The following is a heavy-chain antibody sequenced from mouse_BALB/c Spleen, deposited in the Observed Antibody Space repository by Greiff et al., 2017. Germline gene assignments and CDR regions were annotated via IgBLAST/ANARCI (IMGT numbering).Heavy chain of an antibody. CDR3: AYGSTYFDY. D-gene: IGHD1-1*01. Sequence: EVHLVESGGGLVKPGGSLKLSCAASGFTFSSYAMSWVRQTPEKRLEWVATISSGGSYTYYPDSVKGRFTISRDNAKNTLYLQMSSLRSEDTAMYYCAYGSTYFDYWGQGTTLTVSS. CDR2: ISSGGSYT. V-gene: IGHV5-9-3*01. J-gene: IGHJ2*01. CDR1: GFTFSSYA.